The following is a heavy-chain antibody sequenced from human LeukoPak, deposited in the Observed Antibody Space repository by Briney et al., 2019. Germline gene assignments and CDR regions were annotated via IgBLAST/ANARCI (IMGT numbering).Heavy chain of an antibody. Sequence: GGSLRLSCAASGFTFSNYWMSWVRQAPGKGLEWVANIKQDGSEKYYVDSVKGRFTISRDNAKNTLYLQIGSLRAEDTAIYYCIGSTGWVGQWGQGTLVTVSS. CDR3: IGSTGWVGQ. D-gene: IGHD6-19*01. V-gene: IGHV3-7*01. J-gene: IGHJ4*02. CDR2: IKQDGSEK. CDR1: GFTFSNYW.